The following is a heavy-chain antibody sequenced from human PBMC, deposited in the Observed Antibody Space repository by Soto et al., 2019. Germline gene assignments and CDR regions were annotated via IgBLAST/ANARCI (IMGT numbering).Heavy chain of an antibody. D-gene: IGHD6-19*01. CDR1: GFTFSGSA. CDR3: AKAGEYSSGWYSWFDP. V-gene: IGHV3-23*04. Sequence: EVQLVESGGGLVQPGGSLKLSCAASGFTFSGSAMHWVRQASGKGLEWVSAISGSGGSTYYADSVKGRFTISRDNSKNTLYLQMNSLRAEDTAVYYCAKAGEYSSGWYSWFDPWGQGTLVTVSS. CDR2: ISGSGGST. J-gene: IGHJ5*02.